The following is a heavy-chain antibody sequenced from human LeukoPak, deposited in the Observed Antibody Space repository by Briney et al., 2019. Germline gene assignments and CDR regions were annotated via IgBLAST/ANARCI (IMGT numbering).Heavy chain of an antibody. V-gene: IGHV4-59*08. D-gene: IGHD5-18*01. CDR2: IYYSGST. J-gene: IGHJ4*02. Sequence: SETLSLTCTVSGGSFSSYYRSWVRQPPGKGLEWIGYIYYSGSTNYNPSLKSRVTMSVDTSKNQFSLKLSSVTAADTAVYYCATVDTTMGKDSWGQGTLVTVSS. CDR3: ATVDTTMGKDS. CDR1: GGSFSSYY.